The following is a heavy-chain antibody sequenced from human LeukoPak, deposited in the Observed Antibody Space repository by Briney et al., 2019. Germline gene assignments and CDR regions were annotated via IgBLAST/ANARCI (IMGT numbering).Heavy chain of an antibody. CDR2: IYTSGST. CDR1: GGSISSYY. CDR3: ARETYYCGGDCSNYPYFDY. J-gene: IGHJ4*02. D-gene: IGHD2-21*01. Sequence: SETLSLTCTVSGGSISSYYWSWIRQPAGKGLEWIGRIYTSGSTNYNPSLKSRVTMSVDTSKNQFSLKLSSVTAADTAVYYCARETYYCGGDCSNYPYFDYWGQGTLVTVSS. V-gene: IGHV4-4*07.